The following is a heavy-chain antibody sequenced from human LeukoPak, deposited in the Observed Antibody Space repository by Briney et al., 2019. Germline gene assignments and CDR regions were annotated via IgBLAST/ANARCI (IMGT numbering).Heavy chain of an antibody. CDR1: GYPIGLDYY. V-gene: IGHV4-38-2*02. Sequence: SETLSLTCKVSGYPIGLDYYWVWTRQTPGRGLQWIGGFHRGRIQYNSALKSRVTISIDSSKNQFSLRMWPVTAADTAFYFCARAPSSYESGNGYPNLGWLDPWGQGALVTVSS. CDR3: ARAPSSYESGNGYPNLGWLDP. CDR2: FHRGRI. J-gene: IGHJ5*02. D-gene: IGHD5-24*01.